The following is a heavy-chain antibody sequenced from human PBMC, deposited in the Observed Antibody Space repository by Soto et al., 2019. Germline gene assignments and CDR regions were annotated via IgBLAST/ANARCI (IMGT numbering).Heavy chain of an antibody. CDR1: GFTFSSYE. CDR2: ISSSGSTI. V-gene: IGHV3-48*03. J-gene: IGHJ6*02. D-gene: IGHD3-9*01. Sequence: LRLSCAASGFTFSSYEMNWVRQAPGKGLEWVSYISSSGSTIYYADSVKGRFTISRDNAKNSLYLQMNSLRAEDTAVYYCARDQDLYDILTVTYSGMDVWGQGTTVTVSS. CDR3: ARDQDLYDILTVTYSGMDV.